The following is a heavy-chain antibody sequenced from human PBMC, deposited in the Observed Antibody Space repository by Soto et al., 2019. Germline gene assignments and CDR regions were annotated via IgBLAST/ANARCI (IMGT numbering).Heavy chain of an antibody. Sequence: SETLSLTCTVSGGSISSYYWSWIRQPPGKGLEWIGYIYYSGSTNYNPSLKSRVTISVDTSKNQFSLKLSSVTAADTAVYYCARGLAPFLEWLLLDYWGQGTLVTVSS. J-gene: IGHJ4*02. V-gene: IGHV4-59*01. CDR1: GGSISSYY. D-gene: IGHD3-3*02. CDR3: ARGLAPFLEWLLLDY. CDR2: IYYSGST.